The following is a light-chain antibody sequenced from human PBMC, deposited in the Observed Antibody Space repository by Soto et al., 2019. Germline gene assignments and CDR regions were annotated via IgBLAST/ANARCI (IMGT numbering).Light chain of an antibody. CDR1: QSVSSSY. Sequence: EIVLTQSPATLSLSPGDRATLSCGASQSVSSSYVAWYQQKAGLAPRLLIYDGSSRASGIPDRFSGSGSGTDFTLTIGRLEPEDFAVYYCQQYDNSAPLIFGGGTKVEMK. CDR3: QQYDNSAPLI. J-gene: IGKJ4*01. CDR2: DGS. V-gene: IGKV3D-20*01.